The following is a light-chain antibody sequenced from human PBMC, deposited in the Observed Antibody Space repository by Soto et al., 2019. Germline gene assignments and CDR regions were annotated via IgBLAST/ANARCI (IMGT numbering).Light chain of an antibody. CDR2: DAS. CDR1: QGISSA. J-gene: IGKJ5*01. V-gene: IGKV1-13*02. CDR3: QQFNSYPIT. Sequence: AIQLTQSPSSLSASVGDRVTITCRASQGISSALAWYQQKPGKAPKLLIYDASSLESGVPSRFSGSGSGTDFTLNISSLQLEDFANYYCQQFNSYPITFGQGTRLEIK.